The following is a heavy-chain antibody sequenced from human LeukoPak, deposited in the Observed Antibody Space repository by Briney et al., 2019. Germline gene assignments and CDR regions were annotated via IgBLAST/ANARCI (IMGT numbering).Heavy chain of an antibody. CDR1: GGSISSGGYY. J-gene: IGHJ4*02. CDR3: ARDLRAVGFDY. V-gene: IGHV4-31*03. D-gene: IGHD6-19*01. Sequence: PSETLSLTCTVSGGSISSGGYYWSWIRPHPGKGLEWIGYIYYSGSTYYNPSLKRRVTISEDTSKNQFSLKLSSVTAADTAVYYCARDLRAVGFDYWGQGTLVSVSS. CDR2: IYYSGST.